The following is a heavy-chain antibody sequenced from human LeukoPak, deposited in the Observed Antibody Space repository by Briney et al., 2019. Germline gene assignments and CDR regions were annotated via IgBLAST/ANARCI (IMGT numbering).Heavy chain of an antibody. J-gene: IGHJ3*02. Sequence: GASVKVSCKASGYTFTSYGISWVGQAPGQGLEWMGWISAYNGNTNYAQKLQGRVTMTTDTSTSTAYMELRSLRSDDTAVYYCASAAAGNNDAFDIWGQGTMVTVSS. CDR3: ASAAAGNNDAFDI. V-gene: IGHV1-18*01. CDR2: ISAYNGNT. D-gene: IGHD6-13*01. CDR1: GYTFTSYG.